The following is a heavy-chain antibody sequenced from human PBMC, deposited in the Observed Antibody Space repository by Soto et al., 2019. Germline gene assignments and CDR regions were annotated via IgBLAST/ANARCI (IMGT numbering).Heavy chain of an antibody. D-gene: IGHD6-19*01. CDR1: GGSISSYY. Sequence: LSLTCTVSGGSISSYYWSWIRQPPGKGLEWIGYIYYSGSTNYNPSLKSRVTISVDTSKNQFSLKLSSVTAADTAVYYCARQNSGGSGLEDYFDYWGQGTLVTVSS. CDR2: IYYSGST. J-gene: IGHJ4*02. CDR3: ARQNSGGSGLEDYFDY. V-gene: IGHV4-59*08.